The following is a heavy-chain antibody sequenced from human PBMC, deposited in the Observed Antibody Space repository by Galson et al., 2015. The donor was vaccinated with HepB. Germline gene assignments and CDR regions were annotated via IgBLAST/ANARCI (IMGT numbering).Heavy chain of an antibody. CDR2: IDPSDSYT. Sequence: QSGAEVKKPGESLRISCKGSGYSFTSYWISWVRQMPGKGLEWMGRIDPSDSYTNYSPSFQGHVTISADKSISTAYLQWSSLKASDTAMYYCARHAPSDHTAIDYWYFDLWGRGTLVTVSS. CDR1: GYSFTSYW. D-gene: IGHD5-18*01. J-gene: IGHJ2*01. V-gene: IGHV5-10-1*01. CDR3: ARHAPSDHTAIDYWYFDL.